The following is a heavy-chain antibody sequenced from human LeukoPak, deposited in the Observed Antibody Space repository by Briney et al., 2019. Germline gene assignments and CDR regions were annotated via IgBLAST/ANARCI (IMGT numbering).Heavy chain of an antibody. CDR2: ISSSGSYI. J-gene: IGHJ4*02. CDR3: AREYYSDSSGSDY. D-gene: IGHD3-22*01. Sequence: GGSLRLSCGASGFTFSRYSMNWVRQAPGKGLEWVSSISSSGSYIYYADSVKGRFTISRDNAKNSLYLQMNSLRAEDTAVYYCAREYYSDSSGSDYWGQGTLVTVSS. V-gene: IGHV3-21*04. CDR1: GFTFSRYS.